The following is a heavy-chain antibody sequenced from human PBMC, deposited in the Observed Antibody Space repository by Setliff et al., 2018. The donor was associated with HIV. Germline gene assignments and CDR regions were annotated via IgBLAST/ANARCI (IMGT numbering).Heavy chain of an antibody. Sequence: LRLSCAASGFTFSSYAMHWVRQAPGKGLEWVSSISSSSYYIYYADSVKGRFTISRDNAKNSLFLQMNSLRAEDTAVYYCASIELAAMVPVDYWGQGTLVTVSS. V-gene: IGHV3-21*01. CDR2: ISSSSYYI. CDR1: GFTFSSYA. J-gene: IGHJ4*02. D-gene: IGHD5-18*01. CDR3: ASIELAAMVPVDY.